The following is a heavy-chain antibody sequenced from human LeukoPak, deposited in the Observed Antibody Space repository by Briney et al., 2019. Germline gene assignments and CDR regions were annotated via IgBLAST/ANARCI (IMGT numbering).Heavy chain of an antibody. CDR3: AKALYYDFWSGYCSFDY. D-gene: IGHD3-3*01. CDR1: GFTVSSNY. CDR2: IYSGGST. V-gene: IGHV3-53*01. J-gene: IGHJ4*02. Sequence: GGSLRLSCAASGFTVSSNYMSWVRQAPGKGLGWVSVIYSGGSTYYADSVKGRFTISRDNSKNTLYLQMNSLRAEDTAVYYCAKALYYDFWSGYCSFDYWGQGTLVTVSS.